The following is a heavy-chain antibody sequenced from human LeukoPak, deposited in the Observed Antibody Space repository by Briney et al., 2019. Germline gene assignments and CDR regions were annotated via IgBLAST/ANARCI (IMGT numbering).Heavy chain of an antibody. V-gene: IGHV3-48*01. D-gene: IGHD6-13*01. CDR2: ISLSSTST. Sequence: GGSLRLSCAASGFTFSSYNMNWVRQAPGKGLEWVSYISLSSTSTYYADSVMGRFTISRDNAKKSLYLQMNSLKAEDTAVYYCAREPTYSSSWYTTCDYWGPGTLVTVSS. CDR1: GFTFSSYN. J-gene: IGHJ4*02. CDR3: AREPTYSSSWYTTCDY.